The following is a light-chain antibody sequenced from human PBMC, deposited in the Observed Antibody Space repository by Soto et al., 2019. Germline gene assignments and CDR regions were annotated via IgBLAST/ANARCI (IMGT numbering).Light chain of an antibody. Sequence: EIVMQQSPATLSVSPGERATLSCRASQRVSRNLAWYQQKPGRAPRLLIYGASTRVTGVPARLRGSGSGTEFTLTISSLQSEDFAVYYCQQYNNWPPWAFGPGTKVEIK. V-gene: IGKV3-15*01. CDR2: GAS. J-gene: IGKJ1*01. CDR3: QQYNNWPPWA. CDR1: QRVSRN.